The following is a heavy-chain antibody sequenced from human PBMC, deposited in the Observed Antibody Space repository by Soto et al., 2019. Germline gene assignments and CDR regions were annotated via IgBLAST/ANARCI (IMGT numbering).Heavy chain of an antibody. D-gene: IGHD3-3*01. CDR1: GFTFSSYA. CDR3: AKDNYDFWSGYYTDY. V-gene: IGHV3-23*01. J-gene: IGHJ4*02. Sequence: PGGSLRLSCAASGFTFSSYAMSWVRQAPGKGLEWVSAISGSGGSTYYADSVKGRFTISRDNSKNTLYLQMNSLRAEDTAVYYCAKDNYDFWSGYYTDYWGQGTLVTVSS. CDR2: ISGSGGST.